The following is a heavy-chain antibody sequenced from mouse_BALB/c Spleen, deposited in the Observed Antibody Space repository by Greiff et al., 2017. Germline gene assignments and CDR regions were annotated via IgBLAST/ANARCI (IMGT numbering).Heavy chain of an antibody. Sequence: EVQLQQSGAELVKPGASVKLSCTASGFNIKDTYMHWVKQRPEQGLEWIGRIDPANGNTKYDPKFQGKATITADTSSNTAYLQLSSLTSEDTAVYYCARGLLRYYDAMDYWGQGTSVTVSS. V-gene: IGHV14-3*02. CDR1: GFNIKDTY. D-gene: IGHD1-1*01. J-gene: IGHJ4*01. CDR2: IDPANGNT. CDR3: ARGLLRYYDAMDY.